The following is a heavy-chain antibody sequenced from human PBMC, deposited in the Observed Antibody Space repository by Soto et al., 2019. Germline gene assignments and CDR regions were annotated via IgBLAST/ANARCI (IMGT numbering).Heavy chain of an antibody. V-gene: IGHV3-11*01. D-gene: IGHD3-10*01. CDR3: ARDRDILWFGEDRDMDV. CDR1: GFTFSDYY. Sequence: GGSLRLSCAASGFTFSDYYMSWIRQAPGKGLEWVSYISSSGSTIYYADSVKGRFTISRDNAKNSLYLQMNSLRAEDTAVYYCARDRDILWFGEDRDMDVWGKGTTVTVSS. CDR2: ISSSGSTI. J-gene: IGHJ6*03.